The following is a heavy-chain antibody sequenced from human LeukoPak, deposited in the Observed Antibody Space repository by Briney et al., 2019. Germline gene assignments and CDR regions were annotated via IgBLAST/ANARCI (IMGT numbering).Heavy chain of an antibody. V-gene: IGHV3-64D*06. CDR1: GFTFSRFA. CDR2: ISNNGDIT. J-gene: IGHJ4*02. Sequence: AGSLRLSCSASGFTFSRFALHWVRQAQGKGLEHVSSISNNGDITYYADSVTGRFTISRDNSKNMLYLQMGSLRAEDTAIYFCVKDDSYFYDSWIYPYWGQGSLVTVSS. D-gene: IGHD3-10*01. CDR3: VKDDSYFYDSWIYPY.